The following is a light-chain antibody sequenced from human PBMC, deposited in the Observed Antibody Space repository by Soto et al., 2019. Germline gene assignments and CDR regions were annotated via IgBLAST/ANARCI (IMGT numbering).Light chain of an antibody. Sequence: EIVMTQSPATLSVSPGERATLSCRASQSVSSNLAWYQQTPGQAPRLLIYGASTRATGIPARFSGSGSGTEFTLTISSLQSEDFSVYYCQHRLGP. CDR2: GAS. CDR3: QHR. J-gene: IGKJ3*01. CDR1: QSVSSN. V-gene: IGKV3D-15*01.